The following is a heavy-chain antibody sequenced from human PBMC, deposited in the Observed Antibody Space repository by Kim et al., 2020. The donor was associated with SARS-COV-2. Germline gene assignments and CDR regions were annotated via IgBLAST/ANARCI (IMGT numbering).Heavy chain of an antibody. CDR1: AFTFRSYG. CDR2: IWHDGSNK. V-gene: IGHV3-33*01. CDR3: ARDSGEQRLGNFDY. D-gene: IGHD6-25*01. Sequence: GGSLRLSCAASAFTFRSYGMHWVRQAPGKGLEWVAVIWHDGSNKYHADSVKGRFTISRDNSKDTLYLQMNSLRAEDTAVYYCARDSGEQRLGNFDYWGQGTLVTVSS. J-gene: IGHJ4*02.